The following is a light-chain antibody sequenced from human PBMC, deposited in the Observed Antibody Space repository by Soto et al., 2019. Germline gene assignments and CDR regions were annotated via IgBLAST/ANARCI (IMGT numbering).Light chain of an antibody. CDR3: QHYNSLPIT. Sequence: EIQMTQSPSSLSASLGDRVTITCQASQDIRFYLNWYQHKTGQAPKLLIYDASQLETGVPSKFSGSGSGTDFTFTINNVQAEDIGTYYCQHYNSLPITFGQGTRLEIK. J-gene: IGKJ5*01. CDR1: QDIRFY. CDR2: DAS. V-gene: IGKV1-33*01.